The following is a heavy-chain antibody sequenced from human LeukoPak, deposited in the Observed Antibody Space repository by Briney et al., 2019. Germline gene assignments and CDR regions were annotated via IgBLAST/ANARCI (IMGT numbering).Heavy chain of an antibody. J-gene: IGHJ4*02. V-gene: IGHV3-48*03. CDR3: ARVGGSHDYTHGGLDY. CDR1: GFTFSSYE. Sequence: PGGSLRLSCAASGFTFSSYEMNWVRQAPGKGLEWVPYISSSGSTIYYADSAKGRFTISRDNAKNSLYLQMNSLRAEDTAVYYCARVGGSHDYTHGGLDYWGQGTLVTVSS. CDR2: ISSSGSTI. D-gene: IGHD3-16*01.